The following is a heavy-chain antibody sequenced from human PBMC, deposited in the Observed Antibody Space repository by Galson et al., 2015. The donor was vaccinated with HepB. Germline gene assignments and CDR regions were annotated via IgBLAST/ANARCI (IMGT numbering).Heavy chain of an antibody. CDR2: INSDGSST. CDR1: GFTFSSYW. Sequence: SLRLSCAASGFTFSSYWMHWVRQAPGKGLVWVSRINSDGSSTSYADSVKGRFTISRDNAKNTLYLQMNSLRAEDTAVYYCARARGGGFLEWLLKDGMDVWGQGTTVTVSS. CDR3: ARARGGGFLEWLLKDGMDV. J-gene: IGHJ6*02. V-gene: IGHV3-74*01. D-gene: IGHD3-3*01.